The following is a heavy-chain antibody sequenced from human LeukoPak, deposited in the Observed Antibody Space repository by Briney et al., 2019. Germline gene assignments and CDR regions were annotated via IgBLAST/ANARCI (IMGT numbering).Heavy chain of an antibody. V-gene: IGHV3-23*01. Sequence: GGSLRLSCAASGFTFSSYAMSWARQAPGKGLEWVSAISGSGGSTYYADSVKGRFTISRDNSKNTLYLQMNSLRAEDTAVYYCAKDWSNYGGNSEAAFDIWGQGTMVTVSS. J-gene: IGHJ3*02. D-gene: IGHD4-23*01. CDR2: ISGSGGST. CDR1: GFTFSSYA. CDR3: AKDWSNYGGNSEAAFDI.